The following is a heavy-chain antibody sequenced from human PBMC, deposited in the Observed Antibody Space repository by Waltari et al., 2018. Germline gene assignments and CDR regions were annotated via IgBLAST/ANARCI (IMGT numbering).Heavy chain of an antibody. V-gene: IGHV1-3*04. D-gene: IGHD1-26*01. CDR2: IRTSKT. CDR3: ARYSGFYQDAFDI. CDR1: GYTFTSYT. Sequence: QVQLVRSGPEAKKPGASVKVSCKASGYTFTSYTMHWVRQAPGQRLEWMGWIRTSKTKYSERFRGRVTITRDTSANTAYMERTSLTSEDTAVYFCARYSGFYQDAFDIWGQGTMVTVSS. J-gene: IGHJ3*02.